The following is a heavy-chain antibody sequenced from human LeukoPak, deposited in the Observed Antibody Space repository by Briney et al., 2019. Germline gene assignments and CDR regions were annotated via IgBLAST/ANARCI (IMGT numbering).Heavy chain of an antibody. V-gene: IGHV3-23*01. CDR3: AKDEGDSSGWYGPPTILDY. CDR2: ISGSGGST. J-gene: IGHJ4*02. Sequence: GGSLRLSCAASGFTFSSYAMSWVRQAPGKGLEWVSAISGSGGSTYYADSVKGRFTVSRDNSKNTLYLQMNSLRAEDTAVYYCAKDEGDSSGWYGPPTILDYWGQRTLVTVSS. D-gene: IGHD6-19*01. CDR1: GFTFSSYA.